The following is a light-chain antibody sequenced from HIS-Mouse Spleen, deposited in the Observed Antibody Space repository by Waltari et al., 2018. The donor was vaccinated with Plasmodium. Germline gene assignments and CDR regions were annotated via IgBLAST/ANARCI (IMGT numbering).Light chain of an antibody. CDR2: EDS. V-gene: IGLV3-10*01. CDR1: ALPKKY. J-gene: IGLJ3*02. Sequence: SYELTQPPSVSVSPGQTARITCSGDALPKKYAYWYQQKSGQAPVLVIYEDSKRPPGIPERFSGSSSGTRATLTISGGQVEDEADYYCYSTDSSGNHRVFGGGTKLTVL. CDR3: YSTDSSGNHRV.